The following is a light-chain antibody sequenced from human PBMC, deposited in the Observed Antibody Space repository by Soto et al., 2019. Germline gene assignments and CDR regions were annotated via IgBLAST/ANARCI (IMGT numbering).Light chain of an antibody. CDR3: QTWSTDIRV. CDR2: LNSDGSH. Sequence: QLVLTQPPSASASLGASVKLTCTLSSGHNSYAIAWHQQQPEKGPRYLMKLNSDGSHSKGDGIPDRFSGSSSGAERYLNISSLQSEDEDDYYCQTWSTDIRVFGGGTKVTVL. V-gene: IGLV4-69*01. J-gene: IGLJ3*02. CDR1: SGHNSYA.